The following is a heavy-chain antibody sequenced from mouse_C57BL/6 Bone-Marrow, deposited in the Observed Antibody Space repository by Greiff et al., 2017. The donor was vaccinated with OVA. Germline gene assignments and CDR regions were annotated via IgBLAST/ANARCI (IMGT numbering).Heavy chain of an antibody. D-gene: IGHD1-1*01. CDR3: ASEGYYGSSSWYFDV. Sequence: QVQLQQPGAELVKPGASVKMSCKASGYTFTSYWITWVKQRPGQGLEWIGDIYPGSGSTNYNEKFKSKATLHVDKSSSTAYMQLSSLTSEESAVYYCASEGYYGSSSWYFDVWGTGTTVTVSS. J-gene: IGHJ1*03. V-gene: IGHV1-55*01. CDR2: IYPGSGST. CDR1: GYTFTSYW.